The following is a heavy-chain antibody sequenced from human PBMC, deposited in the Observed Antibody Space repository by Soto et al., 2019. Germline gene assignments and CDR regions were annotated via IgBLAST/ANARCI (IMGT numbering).Heavy chain of an antibody. CDR2: IYYSGST. CDR1: GGSISSSSYY. J-gene: IGHJ6*02. D-gene: IGHD3-3*01. Sequence: PSETLSLTCTVSGGSISSSSYYWGWIRQPPGKGLEWIGSIYYSGSTYYNPSLKSRVTISVDTSKNQFSLKLSSVTAADTAVYYCAGGYYDFWSGINYYYYGMDVWGQGTTVTVSS. V-gene: IGHV4-39*01. CDR3: AGGYYDFWSGINYYYYGMDV.